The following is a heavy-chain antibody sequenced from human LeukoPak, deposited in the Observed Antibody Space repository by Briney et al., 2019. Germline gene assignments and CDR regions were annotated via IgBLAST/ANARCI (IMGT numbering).Heavy chain of an antibody. CDR2: ISGSGDST. CDR3: ATDGPYSSSWYRDAFDI. J-gene: IGHJ3*02. CDR1: GFTFSTFA. Sequence: GGSLRLSCAASGFTFSTFAMNWVRQAPGKGLEWVSAISGSGDSTYFGDSVKGRFTISRDNSKSVLYLQMNTLRAEDTAVYYCATDGPYSSSWYRDAFDIWGQGTMVTVSS. D-gene: IGHD6-13*01. V-gene: IGHV3-23*01.